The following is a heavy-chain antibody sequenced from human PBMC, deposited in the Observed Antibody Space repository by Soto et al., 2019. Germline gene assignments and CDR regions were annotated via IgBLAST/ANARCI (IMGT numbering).Heavy chain of an antibody. CDR1: GFTFSRYS. CDR2: ISNSSSTI. Sequence: XXSLRLSCAPSGFTFSRYSMEWVPQAPGKGLEWVSYISNSSSTIYSADSVKGRFTISRDNAKNSLYLQMNSLRDEDTAVYYCARDTQDDFWSGYYRDYWAQGTLVTVSS. CDR3: ARDTQDDFWSGYYRDY. V-gene: IGHV3-48*02. D-gene: IGHD3-3*01. J-gene: IGHJ4*02.